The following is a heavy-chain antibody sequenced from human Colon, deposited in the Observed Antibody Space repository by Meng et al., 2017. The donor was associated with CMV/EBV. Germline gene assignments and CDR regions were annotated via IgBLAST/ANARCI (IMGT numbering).Heavy chain of an antibody. J-gene: IGHJ4*02. CDR1: GFTFSDHY. CDR2: IRSKANNYAT. V-gene: IGHV3-73*01. D-gene: IGHD6-19*01. Sequence: GESLKISCATSGFTFSDHYMDWVRQAPGRGLEWVGRIRSKANNYATTYAASVEGRFTISRDDSKNMVYLEMNSLKTEDTAVYYCSRPTAVASSATDYWGQGTLVTVSS. CDR3: SRPTAVASSATDY.